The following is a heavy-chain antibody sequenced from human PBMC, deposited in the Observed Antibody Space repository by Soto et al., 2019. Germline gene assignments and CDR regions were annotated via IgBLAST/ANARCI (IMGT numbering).Heavy chain of an antibody. V-gene: IGHV5-51*01. D-gene: IGHD6-19*01. J-gene: IGHJ4*02. CDR1: GYSCTSYW. CDR2: IYPGDSDT. CDR3: ARHVASGWFEFAY. Sequence: GEPLKISCKGSGYSCTSYWIGWVRQMPGKGLEWMGIIYPGDSDTRYSPSFQGQVTISADKSISTAYLQWSSLKASDTAMYYCARHVASGWFEFAYWGQGTLVTVSS.